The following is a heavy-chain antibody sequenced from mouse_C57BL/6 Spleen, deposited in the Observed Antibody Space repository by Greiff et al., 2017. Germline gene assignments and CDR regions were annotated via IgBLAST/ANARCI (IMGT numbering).Heavy chain of an antibody. CDR2: IYPGDGDT. Sequence: VQRVESGPELVKPGASVKISCKASGYAFSSSWMNWVKQRPGKGLEWIGRIYPGDGDTNYNGKFKGKATLTADKSSSTAYMQLSSLTSADSAVYFCARGDGPYYAMDYWGQGTSVTVSS. D-gene: IGHD2-3*01. J-gene: IGHJ4*01. V-gene: IGHV1-82*01. CDR1: GYAFSSSW. CDR3: ARGDGPYYAMDY.